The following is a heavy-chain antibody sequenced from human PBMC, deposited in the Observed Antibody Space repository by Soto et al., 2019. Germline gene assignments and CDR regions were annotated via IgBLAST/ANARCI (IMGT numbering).Heavy chain of an antibody. CDR3: ASTSSKLAPFDY. CDR1: GGSISSHY. Sequence: PSETLSLTCTVSGGSISSHYWSWIRQPPGKGLEWIGSIYYSGSTYYNPSLKSRVTISLDTSKNQFSLKLSSVTAADTAVYYCASTSSKLAPFDYWGQGTLVTVSS. J-gene: IGHJ4*02. D-gene: IGHD6-6*01. V-gene: IGHV4-59*05. CDR2: IYYSGST.